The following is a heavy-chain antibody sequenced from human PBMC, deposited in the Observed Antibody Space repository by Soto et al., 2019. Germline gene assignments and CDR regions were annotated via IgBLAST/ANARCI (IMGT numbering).Heavy chain of an antibody. V-gene: IGHV5-51*01. CDR3: SRQDGSALYYFDY. CDR1: GYTFTSYW. Sequence: GESLKISCKGSGYTFTSYWIAWVRQMPGKGLEWMGIIYPGDSDTRYSPSFQGQVSISADKSISTAYLQWSSLKASDTAMYYCSRQDGSALYYFDYWGPGTLVTVSS. CDR2: IYPGDSDT. D-gene: IGHD6-19*01. J-gene: IGHJ4*02.